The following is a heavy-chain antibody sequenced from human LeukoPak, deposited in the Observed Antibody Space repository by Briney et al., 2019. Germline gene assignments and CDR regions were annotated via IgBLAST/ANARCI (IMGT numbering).Heavy chain of an antibody. J-gene: IGHJ1*01. V-gene: IGHV3-48*01. CDR3: AKSSGYYLEYFQQ. CDR2: IGYTSSPI. Sequence: GGSLRLSCAASGFTFSTYSMNWVRQAPGKGLEWLSYIGYTSSPIYYADSVKGRFTISRDNSKNTLSLQMNSLRAEDTAVYYCAKSSGYYLEYFQQWGQGTLVTVSS. D-gene: IGHD3-22*01. CDR1: GFTFSTYS.